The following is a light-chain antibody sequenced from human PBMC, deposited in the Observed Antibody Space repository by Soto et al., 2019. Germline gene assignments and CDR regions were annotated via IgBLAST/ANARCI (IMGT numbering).Light chain of an antibody. V-gene: IGKV3-15*01. CDR2: GAS. J-gene: IGKJ2*01. CDR1: QSVSSK. CDR3: QQYNYWYT. Sequence: EIVMTQSPATLSVSPGERATLSCRASQSVSSKLAWYQQKPGQAPRLLIYGASTRATGIPARFSGSGSGTDFTLTISSLHSEDFAVYYCQQYNYWYTFGQGTKLEIK.